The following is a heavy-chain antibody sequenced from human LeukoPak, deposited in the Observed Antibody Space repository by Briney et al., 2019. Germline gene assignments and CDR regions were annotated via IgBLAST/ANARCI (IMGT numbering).Heavy chain of an antibody. D-gene: IGHD3-16*01. V-gene: IGHV4-61*09. Sequence: SETLSLTCTVSGGSISSGSYYWSWIRQPAGKRLEWIGHIYRSGSTNYNPSLKSRVTISVDTSKNQFSLKLSSVTAADTAVYYCARPHYDYVWGSYTQYYMDVWGKGTTVTISS. CDR3: ARPHYDYVWGSYTQYYMDV. CDR2: IYRSGST. CDR1: GGSISSGSYY. J-gene: IGHJ6*03.